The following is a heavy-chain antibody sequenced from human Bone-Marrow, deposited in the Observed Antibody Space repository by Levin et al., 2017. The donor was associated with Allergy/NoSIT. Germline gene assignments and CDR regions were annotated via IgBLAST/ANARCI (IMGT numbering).Heavy chain of an antibody. CDR2: IYYSGST. CDR1: GGSISSSY. V-gene: IGHV4-59*01. D-gene: IGHD3-22*01. Sequence: SQTLSLTCTVSGGSISSSYWSWIRQPPGKGLEWIGYIYYSGSTNYNPSLKSRVTISVDTSKNQFSLKLISVTAADTAVYYCARVYYDSSGYTDAFDIWGQGTMVTVSS. CDR3: ARVYYDSSGYTDAFDI. J-gene: IGHJ3*02.